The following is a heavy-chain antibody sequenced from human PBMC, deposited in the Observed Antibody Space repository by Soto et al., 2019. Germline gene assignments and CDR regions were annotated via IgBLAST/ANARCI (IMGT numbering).Heavy chain of an antibody. V-gene: IGHV4-59*08. CDR1: GGSISSYY. D-gene: IGHD2-2*01. CDR3: ARLVVPAAIGDYYYYMDV. J-gene: IGHJ6*03. Sequence: PSETLCLTWTVSGGSISSYYWSWIRKPPGKGREWRGYIYYSGSTNYNPSLKSRVTISVDTSKTQFSLKLSSVTAADTAVYYCARLVVPAAIGDYYYYMDVWGKGTTVTVSS. CDR2: IYYSGST.